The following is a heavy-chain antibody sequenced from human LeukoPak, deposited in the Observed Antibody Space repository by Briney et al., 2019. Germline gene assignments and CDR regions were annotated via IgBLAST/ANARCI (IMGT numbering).Heavy chain of an antibody. Sequence: PSETLSLTCNVSGDSVTSDNFYWAWIRQPPGKGPEWIGTVYRSGSTYYNPSLKSRVTISVDTSKNQFSLKLSSVTAADTAVYYCATLAVAHIFDYWGQGTLVTVSS. CDR1: GDSVTSDNFY. D-gene: IGHD6-19*01. J-gene: IGHJ4*02. CDR2: VYRSGST. CDR3: ATLAVAHIFDY. V-gene: IGHV4-39*07.